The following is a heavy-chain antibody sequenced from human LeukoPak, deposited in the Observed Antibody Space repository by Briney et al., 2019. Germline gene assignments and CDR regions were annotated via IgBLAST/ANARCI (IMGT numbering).Heavy chain of an antibody. CDR3: AKGDGYVSYYFDY. CDR1: GFTFSSYA. J-gene: IGHJ4*02. CDR2: ISGSGGST. V-gene: IGHV3-23*01. D-gene: IGHD3-16*01. Sequence: GGSLRLSCAASGFTFSSYAMSWVRQAPGKGLEWVSAISGSGGSTYYADSVKGRFPISRDNSKNTLYLQMNSLRAEDTAVYYCAKGDGYVSYYFDYWGQGTLVTVSS.